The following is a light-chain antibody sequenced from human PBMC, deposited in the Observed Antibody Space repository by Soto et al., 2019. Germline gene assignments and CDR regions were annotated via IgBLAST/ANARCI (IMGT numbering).Light chain of an antibody. CDR2: AIS. Sequence: EIVLTQSPGTLSLSPGESAALSCRASQSVTSNYLVWYRQKPGQAPRLLIYAISSRAAGIPDRFSGSGSGTVFTLTITRLEPEDSAVYYCQQHSNSPWTFGQGTRVEI. J-gene: IGKJ1*01. CDR3: QQHSNSPWT. V-gene: IGKV3D-20*02. CDR1: QSVTSNY.